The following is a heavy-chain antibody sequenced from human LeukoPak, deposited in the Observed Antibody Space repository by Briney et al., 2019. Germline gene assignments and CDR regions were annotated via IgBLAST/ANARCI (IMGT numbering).Heavy chain of an antibody. CDR1: GFTFSSYS. D-gene: IGHD6-13*01. V-gene: IGHV3-21*01. CDR3: ARASYSSSFLSDY. J-gene: IGHJ4*02. CDR2: ISSSSSYI. Sequence: PGGSLRLSCAASGFTFSSYSMNWVRQAPGKGLEWVSCISSSSSYINYAGSMKGRFTISRDNAKNSLHLQMNSLRAEDTAVYYCARASYSSSFLSDYWGQGTLVTVSS.